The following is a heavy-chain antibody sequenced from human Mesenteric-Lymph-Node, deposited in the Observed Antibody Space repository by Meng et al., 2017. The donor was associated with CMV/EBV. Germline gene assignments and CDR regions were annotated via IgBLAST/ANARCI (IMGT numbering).Heavy chain of an antibody. CDR2: INPDGSGG. D-gene: IGHD2-15*01. V-gene: IGHV3-7*01. CDR1: GFTFSDYY. Sequence: GESLKISCAASGFTFSDYYMSWVRQAPGKGLEWVANINPDGSGGQYVDSVKGRFTISRDNAKNSLYLQMDSLRVEDTAVYYCARPPGRMFDYWGQGTLVTVSS. CDR3: ARPPGRMFDY. J-gene: IGHJ4*02.